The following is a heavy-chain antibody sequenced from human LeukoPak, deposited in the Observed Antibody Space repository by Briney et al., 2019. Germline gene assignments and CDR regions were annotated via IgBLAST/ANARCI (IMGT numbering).Heavy chain of an antibody. CDR3: ARISSSNWYNERGAFDV. CDR2: VYYTGST. CDR1: GGSISSYY. D-gene: IGHD6-13*01. J-gene: IGHJ3*01. V-gene: IGHV4-59*01. Sequence: SETLSLTCTVSGGSISSYYWSWVRQPPGKGLGGIGFVYYTGSTNYSPSLESRVTISVDTSKNQFSLKLRSVTAADTAVYYCARISSSNWYNERGAFDVWGQGTMVTVSS.